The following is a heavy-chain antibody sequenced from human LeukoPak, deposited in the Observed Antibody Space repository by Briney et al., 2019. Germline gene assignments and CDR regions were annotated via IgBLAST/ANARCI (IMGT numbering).Heavy chain of an antibody. CDR3: ARVGGYAFDI. J-gene: IGHJ3*02. V-gene: IGHV3-21*01. CDR2: LSSTTSYI. D-gene: IGHD3-16*01. Sequence: GGSLRLSCTASGFTFSSYAMSWVRPAAGKGLEWVSSLSSTTSYIYYADSVKGRFTISRDNAKNSLYVQMNSLRAEDTAVYYCARVGGYAFDIWGQGTMVTVSS. CDR1: GFTFSSYA.